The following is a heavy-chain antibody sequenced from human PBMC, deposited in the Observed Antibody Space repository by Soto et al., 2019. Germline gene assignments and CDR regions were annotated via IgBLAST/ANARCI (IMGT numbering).Heavy chain of an antibody. CDR3: AAWTGTTSSIDH. V-gene: IGHV1-69*13. CDR1: GGTFSSYA. CDR2: IIPVLGTP. J-gene: IGHJ4*02. Sequence: SVKVSCKASGGTFSSYAISWVRQAPGQGLEWMGGIIPVLGTPNYAQKFQGRVTITADESTSTAYMELSSLTSENTAVYYCAAWTGTTSSIDHWGRGTRVTVSS. D-gene: IGHD1-7*01.